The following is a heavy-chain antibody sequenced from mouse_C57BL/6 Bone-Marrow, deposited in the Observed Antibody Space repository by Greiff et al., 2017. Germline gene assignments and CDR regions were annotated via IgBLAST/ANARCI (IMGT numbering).Heavy chain of an antibody. CDR1: GYSITSGYD. J-gene: IGHJ4*01. V-gene: IGHV3-1*01. CDR3: ARETWDGFIDY. CDR2: ISYSGST. Sequence: EVKLMESGPGMVKPSQSLSLTCTVTGYSITSGYDWHWIRHFPGNKLEWMGYISYSGSTNYNPSLKSRISITHDTSKNHFFLKLNSVTTEDTATYYCARETWDGFIDYWGQGTSVTVSS. D-gene: IGHD4-1*01.